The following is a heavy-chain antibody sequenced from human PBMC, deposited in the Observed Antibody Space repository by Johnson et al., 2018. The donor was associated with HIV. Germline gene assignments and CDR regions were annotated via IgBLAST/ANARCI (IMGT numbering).Heavy chain of an antibody. V-gene: IGHV3-7*01. D-gene: IGHD1-26*01. CDR1: GFTFSSYW. CDR3: AKDQLVGATYAAFDI. J-gene: IGHJ3*02. Sequence: EVQLVESGGGLVQPGGSLRLSCAASGFTFSSYWMSWVRQAPGKGLEWVANIKQDGSEKYYVDSVKGRFTISRDNAKNSLYLQMNSLRAEDTAVYYCAKDQLVGATYAAFDIWGQGTMVTVSS. CDR2: IKQDGSEK.